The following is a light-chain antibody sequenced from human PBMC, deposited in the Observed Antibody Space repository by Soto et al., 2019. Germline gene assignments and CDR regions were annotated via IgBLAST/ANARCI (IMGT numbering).Light chain of an antibody. V-gene: IGKV3-15*01. CDR1: QSVSSY. CDR3: QQYNNWHRT. J-gene: IGKJ1*01. Sequence: DIVMTQSPSTLSVSLGERVTISCRASQSVSSYLAWYQQKPGKAPRLLIYGASTRATGIPARFSGSGSGTEFTLTISSLQSEDFAVYYCQQYNNWHRTFGQGTKVEIK. CDR2: GAS.